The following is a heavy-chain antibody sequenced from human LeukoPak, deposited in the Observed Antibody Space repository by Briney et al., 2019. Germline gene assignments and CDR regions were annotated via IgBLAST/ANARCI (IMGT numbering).Heavy chain of an antibody. CDR1: GYTFKSHG. D-gene: IGHD2-15*01. CDR3: ARDKGYCSGGSCYYWFDP. CDR2: ISVYNGNT. Sequence: SVKLSCKASGYTFKSHGISWVRQAPGQGLEWMGWISVYNGNTNYAQKFQGRVTMTTDTSTSTAYMELRSLRSDDTAVYYCARDKGYCSGGSCYYWFDPWGQGTLVTVSS. V-gene: IGHV1-18*04. J-gene: IGHJ5*02.